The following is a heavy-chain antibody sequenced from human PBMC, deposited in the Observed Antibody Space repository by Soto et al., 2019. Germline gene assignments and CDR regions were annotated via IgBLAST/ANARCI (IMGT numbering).Heavy chain of an antibody. CDR2: INHSGST. CDR1: GGSFSGYY. CDR3: AAIPGRGYSCGYKPHDY. V-gene: IGHV4-34*01. D-gene: IGHD5-18*01. J-gene: IGHJ4*02. Sequence: SETLSLTCAVYGGSFSGYYWSWIRQPPGKGLEWIGEINHSGSTNYNPSLKSRVTISVDTSKDQFSLKLSSVTAADTAVYYCAAIPGRGYSCGYKPHDYWGQGTLVTVSS.